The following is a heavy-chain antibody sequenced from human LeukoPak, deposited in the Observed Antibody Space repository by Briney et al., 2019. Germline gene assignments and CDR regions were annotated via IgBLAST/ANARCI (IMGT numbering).Heavy chain of an antibody. CDR3: LGSADRS. J-gene: IGHJ4*02. D-gene: IGHD6-25*01. Sequence: PGGSLRLSCADSGFTFSSHWMNWVRQAPGRGLEWVGNINPDGSETYYVDSMKGRFTISRDNAKDSVYLQMNTLRVEDTAVYYCLGSADRSWGQGTLVTVSS. V-gene: IGHV3-7*01. CDR1: GFTFSSHW. CDR2: INPDGSET.